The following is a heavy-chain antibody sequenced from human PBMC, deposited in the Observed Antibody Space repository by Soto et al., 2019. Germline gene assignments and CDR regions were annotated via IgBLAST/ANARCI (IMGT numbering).Heavy chain of an antibody. CDR2: IIPIFGTA. CDR3: ARVQSMVRGPQYYYGMDV. J-gene: IGHJ6*02. D-gene: IGHD3-10*01. Sequence: GASLKVSCKASGGTFSSYAISWVRQAPGQGLEWMGGIIPIFGTANYAQKFQGRVTITADESTSTAYMELSSLRSEDTAVYYCARVQSMVRGPQYYYGMDVWGQGTTVTVSS. CDR1: GGTFSSYA. V-gene: IGHV1-69*13.